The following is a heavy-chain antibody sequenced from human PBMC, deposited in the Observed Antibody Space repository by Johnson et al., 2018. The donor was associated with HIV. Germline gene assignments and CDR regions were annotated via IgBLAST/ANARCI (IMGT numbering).Heavy chain of an antibody. D-gene: IGHD1-26*01. CDR3: ARDKVDDAFDI. J-gene: IGHJ3*02. Sequence: VQLVESGGGLVQPGGSLRLSCAASGFTFSSYAMSWVRQTPGKGLEWVSLISGSTGRTNYADSVKGRFTISRDNSKNTLYLQMNSLRAEDTAVYYCARDKVDDAFDIWGQGTMVTVSS. V-gene: IGHV3-23*04. CDR2: ISGSTGRT. CDR1: GFTFSSYA.